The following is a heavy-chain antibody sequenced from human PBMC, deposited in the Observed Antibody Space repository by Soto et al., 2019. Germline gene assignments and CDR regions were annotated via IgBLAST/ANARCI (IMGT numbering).Heavy chain of an antibody. CDR3: ARDGGPVVITFDF. CDR2: ISGSGGNI. CDR1: GLTFNTYA. D-gene: IGHD3-22*01. V-gene: IGHV3-23*01. Sequence: EVQLLESGGGWVKPGGSLRLSCAASGLTFNTYAMSWVRQAPGKGLEWVSVISGSGGNIWYADSVKDRFTISRDNSKNTLYLQMSSLRAEDTAVSYCARDGGPVVITFDFWGQGTLVTVSS. J-gene: IGHJ4*02.